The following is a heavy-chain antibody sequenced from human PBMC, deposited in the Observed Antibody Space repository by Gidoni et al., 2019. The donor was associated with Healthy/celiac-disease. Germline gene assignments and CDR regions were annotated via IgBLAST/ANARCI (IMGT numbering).Heavy chain of an antibody. CDR2: T. Sequence: TFYNPSLKSRVTISVDTSKNQFSLRLTSVTAADTALYYCARTVTIGIFYFDYWGQGTLVTVSS. J-gene: IGHJ4*02. CDR3: ARTVTIGIFYFDY. V-gene: IGHV4-39*01. D-gene: IGHD4-17*01.